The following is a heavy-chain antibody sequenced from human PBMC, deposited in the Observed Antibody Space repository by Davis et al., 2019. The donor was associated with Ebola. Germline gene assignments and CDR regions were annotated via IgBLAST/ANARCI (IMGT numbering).Heavy chain of an antibody. D-gene: IGHD2-15*01. V-gene: IGHV4-30-4*01. CDR3: ARGGVVVAAEDAFDI. CDR2: IYYSGST. Sequence: PSETLSLTCTVSGGSISSGDYYWSWIRQPPGKGLEWIGYIYYSGSTYYNPSLKSRVTISVDTSKNQFSLKLSSVTAADTAVYYCARGGVVVAAEDAFDIWGQGTMVTVSS. CDR1: GGSISSGDYY. J-gene: IGHJ3*02.